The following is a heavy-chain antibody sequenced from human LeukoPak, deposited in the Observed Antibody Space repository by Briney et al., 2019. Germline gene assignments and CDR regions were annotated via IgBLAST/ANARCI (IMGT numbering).Heavy chain of an antibody. CDR3: AKDGRYFDWLFSNWFDP. CDR1: GFTFSSYA. V-gene: IGHV3-23*01. D-gene: IGHD3-9*01. CDR2: ISGSGGST. Sequence: GGSLRLSCAASGFTFSSYAMSWVRQAPGKGLEWVSAISGSGGSTYYADPVKGRFTISRDNSKNTLYLQMNSLRAEDTAVYYCAKDGRYFDWLFSNWFDPWGQGTLVTVSS. J-gene: IGHJ5*02.